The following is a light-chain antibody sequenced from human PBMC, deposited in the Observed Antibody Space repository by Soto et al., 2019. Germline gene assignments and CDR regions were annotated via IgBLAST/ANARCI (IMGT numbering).Light chain of an antibody. CDR3: QKYDRPPRT. V-gene: IGKV1-27*01. Sequence: DIQMTQSPSSLSASVGDSVTITCRASQGINNYLAWYQQKPGKVPVLLIYSASTLKSGVPSRFTGRGAATDFTLPISSLQPEDFATYYCQKYDRPPRTFGQGTKVDIK. J-gene: IGKJ1*01. CDR2: SAS. CDR1: QGINNY.